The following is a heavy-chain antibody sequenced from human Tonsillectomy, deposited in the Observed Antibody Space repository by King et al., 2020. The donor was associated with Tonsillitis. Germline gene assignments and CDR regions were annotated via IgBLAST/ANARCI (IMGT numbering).Heavy chain of an antibody. CDR2: IYTSGST. J-gene: IGHJ6*03. CDR1: GGSITSDYYS. CDR3: ARWKDDCTKDYYNDYMDV. Sequence: HVQLQESGPGLVKPSETLSLTCTVSGGSITSDYYSWSWIRQPAGKGLEWIGRIYTSGSTNYNPSLKSRVTMSVDTSKNQFSLKLTSVTAADTAVYFCARWKDDCTKDYYNDYMDV. V-gene: IGHV4-61*02. D-gene: IGHD2-21*02.